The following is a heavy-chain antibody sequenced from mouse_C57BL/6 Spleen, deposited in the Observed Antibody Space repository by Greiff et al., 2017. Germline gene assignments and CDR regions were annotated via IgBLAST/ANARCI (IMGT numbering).Heavy chain of an antibody. CDR2: INPNNGGT. CDR3: AREIGYHWYFDV. J-gene: IGHJ1*03. D-gene: IGHD2-14*01. Sequence: EVQLQQSGPELVKPGASVKISCKASGYTFTDYYMNWVKQSHGKSLEWIGDINPNNGGTSYNQKFKGKATLTVDKSSSTAYMELRSLTSEDSAVYYCAREIGYHWYFDVWGTGTTVTVSS. CDR1: GYTFTDYY. V-gene: IGHV1-26*01.